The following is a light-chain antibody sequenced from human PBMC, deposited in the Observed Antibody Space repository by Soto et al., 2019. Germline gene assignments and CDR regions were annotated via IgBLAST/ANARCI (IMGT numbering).Light chain of an antibody. J-gene: IGLJ1*01. CDR3: SSSTSSSTV. CDR2: EVS. CDR1: SSDVGGYNY. Sequence: QSALTQPASVSGSPGQSITISCTGTSSDVGGYNYVSWYQQHPGKAPKLMIYEVSNRPSGVSNRFSGSKSGNTASLTISGLQAEDEADYYCSSSTSSSTVFGTGTKLTDL. V-gene: IGLV2-14*01.